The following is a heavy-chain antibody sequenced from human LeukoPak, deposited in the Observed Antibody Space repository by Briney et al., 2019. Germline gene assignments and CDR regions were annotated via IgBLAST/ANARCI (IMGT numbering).Heavy chain of an antibody. CDR2: ISGSGGST. CDR3: AKVNGDYDWFDP. V-gene: IGHV3-23*01. Sequence: GGSLRLSCAASGFTFSSYAMSWVRQAPGKGLEWVSAISGSGGSTYYADSLKGRFTISRDNSKNTLYLQMNSLRAEDTAVYYCAKVNGDYDWFDPWGQGTLVTVSS. CDR1: GFTFSSYA. D-gene: IGHD4-17*01. J-gene: IGHJ5*02.